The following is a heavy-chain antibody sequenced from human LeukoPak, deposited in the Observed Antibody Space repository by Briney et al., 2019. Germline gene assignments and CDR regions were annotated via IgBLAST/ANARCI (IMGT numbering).Heavy chain of an antibody. CDR3: ASGYCSSTSCYVSGYYFDY. CDR2: IIPIFGTV. J-gene: IGHJ4*02. CDR1: GGTFSRYA. Sequence: SVKVSCKASGGTFSRYAISWVRQAPGQGLEWMGGIIPIFGTVHYAQKFQGRVTITADESTSTAYMELSSLRSEDTAVYYCASGYCSSTSCYVSGYYFDYWGQGTLVTVSS. D-gene: IGHD2-2*03. V-gene: IGHV1-69*13.